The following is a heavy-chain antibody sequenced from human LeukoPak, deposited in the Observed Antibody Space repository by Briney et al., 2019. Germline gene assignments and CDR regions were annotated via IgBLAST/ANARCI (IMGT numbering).Heavy chain of an antibody. CDR2: INHSGST. D-gene: IGHD2-2*01. Sequence: SETLSLTCAVYGGSFSGYYWSWIRQPPGKGLEWIGEINHSGSTNCNPSLKSRVTISVDTSKNQFSPKLSFVTAADTAVYYCARGDYCSSTSCYAQVGWFDPWGQGTLVTVSS. J-gene: IGHJ5*02. CDR3: ARGDYCSSTSCYAQVGWFDP. CDR1: GGSFSGYY. V-gene: IGHV4-34*01.